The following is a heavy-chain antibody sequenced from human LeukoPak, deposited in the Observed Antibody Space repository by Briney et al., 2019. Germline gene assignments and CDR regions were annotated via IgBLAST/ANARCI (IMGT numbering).Heavy chain of an antibody. CDR2: IWYDGSNK. CDR3: ARDIAARRFDY. D-gene: IGHD6-6*01. J-gene: IGHJ4*02. Sequence: GGSLRLSCAASGFTLSNHGMQWVREAPGRGVEGVAVIWYDGSNKYFADSVRGRFTISRDNAKDTLFLQMNSLRAEDTAVYYCARDIAARRFDYWGQGTLVTVSS. V-gene: IGHV3-33*01. CDR1: GFTLSNHG.